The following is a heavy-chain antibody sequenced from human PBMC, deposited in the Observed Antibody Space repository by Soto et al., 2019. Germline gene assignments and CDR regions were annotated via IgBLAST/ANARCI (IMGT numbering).Heavy chain of an antibody. V-gene: IGHV3-11*06. D-gene: IGHD6-13*01. Sequence: GGSLRLSCAASGFTFSDYYMSWIRQAPGKGLEWVSYISSSSSYTNYADSVKGRFTISRDNAKNSLYLQMNSLRAEDTAVYYCARHKQQLVAAFDIWGQGTMVTVS. CDR3: ARHKQQLVAAFDI. J-gene: IGHJ3*02. CDR1: GFTFSDYY. CDR2: ISSSSSYT.